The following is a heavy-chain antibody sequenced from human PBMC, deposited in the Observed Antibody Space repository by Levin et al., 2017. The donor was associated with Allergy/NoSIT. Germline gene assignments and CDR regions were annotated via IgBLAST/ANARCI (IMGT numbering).Heavy chain of an antibody. CDR1: GFTFSAYG. CDR2: ISYDGNKI. V-gene: IGHV3-30*18. J-gene: IGHJ4*02. Sequence: SCAASGFTFSAYGMHWVRRAPGKGLEWVALISYDGNKIYYADSVKGRFTISRDDSKNTLYLQMNSLTVEDTAVYYCAKSGDDYGDYPGPYFDYWGQGIPVTVSS. CDR3: AKSGDDYGDYPGPYFDY. D-gene: IGHD4-17*01.